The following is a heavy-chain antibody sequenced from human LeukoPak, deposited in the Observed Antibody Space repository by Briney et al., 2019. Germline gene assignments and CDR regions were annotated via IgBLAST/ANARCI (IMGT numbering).Heavy chain of an antibody. V-gene: IGHV3-74*01. D-gene: IGHD2-15*01. CDR2: IKSDGSST. CDR3: ARVGAVVYGFDI. CDR1: GFTFSSYW. J-gene: IGHJ3*02. Sequence: GGSLRLSCAASGFTFSSYWMHWVRQAPGKGLVWVSRIKSDGSSTNYADSVKGRFTTSRDNAKNTLYLQMNSLRVEDTAVYYCARVGAVVYGFDIWGQGTMVAVSS.